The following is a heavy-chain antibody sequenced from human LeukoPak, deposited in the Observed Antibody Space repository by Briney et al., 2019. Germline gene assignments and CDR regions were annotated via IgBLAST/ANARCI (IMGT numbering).Heavy chain of an antibody. V-gene: IGHV3-48*02. CDR3: ARDPFGYSDRGFDP. Sequence: GGSLRLSCAASGFTFSSYSMNGVRQAPGEGVEWVSYITSSISVIYYADSVKGRFTVCRDNGKNSLYLQMNSLRDEDTAVYYSARDPFGYSDRGFDPWGQGTLVTVSS. D-gene: IGHD5-12*01. CDR1: GFTFSSYS. J-gene: IGHJ5*02. CDR2: ITSSISVI.